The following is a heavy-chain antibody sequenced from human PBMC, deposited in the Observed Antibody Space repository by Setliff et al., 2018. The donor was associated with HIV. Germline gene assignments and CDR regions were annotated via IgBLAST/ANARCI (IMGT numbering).Heavy chain of an antibody. Sequence: SETLSLTCTVSGGSISTSRYYWGWIRQPPGKGLEWIGSINYRGNTYYNPSLKSRAAISVDTSKNQISLKLSSVTAADTAVYYCASLDGSESPYIYYYYMDVLGKGTAVTVSS. V-gene: IGHV4-39*01. CDR1: GGSISTSRYY. CDR2: INYRGNT. CDR3: ASLDGSESPYIYYYYMDV. D-gene: IGHD3-10*01. J-gene: IGHJ6*03.